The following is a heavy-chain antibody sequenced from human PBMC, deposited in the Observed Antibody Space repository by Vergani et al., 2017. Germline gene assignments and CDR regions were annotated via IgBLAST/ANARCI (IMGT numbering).Heavy chain of an antibody. CDR3: ARGPGYYDSSGYYYPGRSPFGY. D-gene: IGHD3-22*01. Sequence: QLQLQESGPGLVKPSETLSLTCTVSGGSISSSSYYWGWIRQPPGKGLEWIGEINHSGSTNYNPSLKSRVTISVDTSKNQFSLKLSSETAADTAVYYCARGPGYYDSSGYYYPGRSPFGYWGQGTLVTVSS. CDR2: INHSGST. V-gene: IGHV4-39*07. J-gene: IGHJ4*02. CDR1: GGSISSSSYY.